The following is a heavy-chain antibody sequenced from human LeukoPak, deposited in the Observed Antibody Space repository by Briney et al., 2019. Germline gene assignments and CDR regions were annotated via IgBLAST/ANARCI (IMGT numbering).Heavy chain of an antibody. Sequence: RRPSVKLSCKLSGRTFSSYAIRWVRQAPGQGLEWMGGIIPIFGPANYAQKSQGRDTTPAHEHTRTAYMARSSVRSEHTGVDVCARGLLGGTGTTQFDGWGQGTPVTVSS. CDR1: GRTFSSYA. CDR3: ARGLLGGTGTTQFDG. V-gene: IGHV1-69*13. D-gene: IGHD1-1*01. J-gene: IGHJ4*01. CDR2: IIPIFGPA.